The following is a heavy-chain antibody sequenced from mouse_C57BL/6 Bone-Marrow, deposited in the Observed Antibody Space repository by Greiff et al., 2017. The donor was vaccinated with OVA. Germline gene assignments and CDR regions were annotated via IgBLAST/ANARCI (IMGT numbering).Heavy chain of an antibody. V-gene: IGHV1-50*01. CDR3: ARGGGWDYGPFGD. D-gene: IGHD2-4*01. J-gene: IGHJ2*01. Sequence: VQLQQPGAELVKPGASVKLSCKASGYTFTSYWMQWVKQRPGQGLEWIGEIDPSDRYPNYHHKFKGKATFTVDTSSSTAYMQLSSLTSDDSAVYDCARGGGWDYGPFGDWGQGTTLTVSS. CDR1: GYTFTSYW. CDR2: IDPSDRYP.